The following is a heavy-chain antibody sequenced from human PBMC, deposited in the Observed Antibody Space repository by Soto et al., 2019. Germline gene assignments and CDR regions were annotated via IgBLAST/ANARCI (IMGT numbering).Heavy chain of an antibody. J-gene: IGHJ4*02. D-gene: IGHD3-9*01. Sequence: SLRLSCAASGFTFVDDAMHWVRQAPGKGLGGVSGISWNSDSIGYADSVKRRFTITRDNDKKSLYLQMNSLRAEDTALYYCASGRGYDILTGYYPYFDYWGQGTLVTVSS. CDR1: GFTFVDDA. CDR3: ASGRGYDILTGYYPYFDY. V-gene: IGHV3-9*01. CDR2: ISWNSDSI.